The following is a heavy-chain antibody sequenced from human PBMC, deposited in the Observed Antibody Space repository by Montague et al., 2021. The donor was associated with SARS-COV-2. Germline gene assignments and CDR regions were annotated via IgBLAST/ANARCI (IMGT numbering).Heavy chain of an antibody. CDR3: ARRHIVASNRAFDY. Sequence: SETLSLTCTVYGDSFTNNYYWGWIRQPPGKGLEWIGTIYHSGTTYYNPSLKSRVTISVDTSNNQFSLKMTSVTAADTAVYYCARRHIVASNRAFDYWGEGTRVTVSS. CDR2: IYHSGTT. D-gene: IGHD2-21*01. V-gene: IGHV4-38-2*02. J-gene: IGHJ4*02. CDR1: GDSFTNNYY.